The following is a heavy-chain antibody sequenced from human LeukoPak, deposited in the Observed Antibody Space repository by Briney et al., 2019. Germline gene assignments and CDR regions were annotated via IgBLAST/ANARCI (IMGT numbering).Heavy chain of an antibody. D-gene: IGHD2-15*01. J-gene: IGHJ3*02. CDR3: ARVALGGAETADAFDI. V-gene: IGHV3-64*01. CDR2: ISSNGGST. CDR1: GFTFSSYA. Sequence: GGSLRLSCAASGFTFSSYAMHWVRQAPGKGLEYVSAISSNGGSTYYANSVKGRFTISRDNSKNTLYLQMGSLRAEDMAVYYCARVALGGAETADAFDIWGQGTMVTVSS.